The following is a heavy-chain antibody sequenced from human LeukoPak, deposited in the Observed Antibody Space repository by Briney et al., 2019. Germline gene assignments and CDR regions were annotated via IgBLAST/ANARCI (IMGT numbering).Heavy chain of an antibody. CDR3: ARRPGKYFDY. V-gene: IGHV3-7*03. J-gene: IGHJ4*02. CDR2: IQQDGSEK. Sequence: GGSLRLSCAASGFTFSSYAMSWVRQAPGKGLEWVANIQQDGSEKYYVDSVKGRFTISRDNAKNSLYLQMSSLGAEDTAVYYCARRPGKYFDYWGQGTLVTVSS. D-gene: IGHD3-10*01. CDR1: GFTFSSYA.